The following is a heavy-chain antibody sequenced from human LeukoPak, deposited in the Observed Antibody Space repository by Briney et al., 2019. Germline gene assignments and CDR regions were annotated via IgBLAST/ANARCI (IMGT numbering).Heavy chain of an antibody. D-gene: IGHD3-3*01. V-gene: IGHV4-34*01. J-gene: IGHJ4*02. CDR1: LDSFSGYF. CDR2: SNHSGST. CDR3: GRLLLEGVDY. Sequence: PSETLSLSCAVYLDSFSGYFWSCVPQPPRKGLEWIGESNHSGSTNYNTSLKRRVTTSIHTSKNQFSLKLSSVTAADTAVYYCGRLLLEGVDYWGQGTLLTVSS.